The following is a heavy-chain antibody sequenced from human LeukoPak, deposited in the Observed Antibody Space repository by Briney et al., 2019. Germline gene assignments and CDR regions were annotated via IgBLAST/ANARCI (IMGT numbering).Heavy chain of an antibody. CDR3: ARDGYSSSSFTPFDY. D-gene: IGHD6-6*01. Sequence: SVTVSCTASGGTFSSYAISWVRQAPGQGLEWMGGIIPIFGTANYAQKFQGRVTITADESTSTAYMELSSLSSEDTAVYYCARDGYSSSSFTPFDYWGQGTLVTVSS. V-gene: IGHV1-69*01. CDR2: IIPIFGTA. J-gene: IGHJ4*02. CDR1: GGTFSSYA.